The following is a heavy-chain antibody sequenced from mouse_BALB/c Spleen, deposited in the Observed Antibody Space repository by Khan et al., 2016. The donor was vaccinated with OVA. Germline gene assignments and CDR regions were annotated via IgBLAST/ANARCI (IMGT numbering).Heavy chain of an antibody. CDR1: GYTFTDFT. Sequence: QVQLQQPGAELVRPGVSVKISCKGSGYTFTDFTMHWVKQSHAMSLEWIGVISTYYGDADYSQKFKGKATMTVDKSSNTAYMDLARLTSEDSAIHYGGGGGGGDRFLYWGQGTLVTVSA. CDR3: GGGGGGDRFLY. D-gene: IGHD3-2*01. J-gene: IGHJ3*01. CDR2: ISTYYGDA. V-gene: IGHV1S137*01.